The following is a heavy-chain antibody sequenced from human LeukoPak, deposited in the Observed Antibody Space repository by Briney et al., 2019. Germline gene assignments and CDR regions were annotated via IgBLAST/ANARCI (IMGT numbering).Heavy chain of an antibody. Sequence: ASVKVSCKASGGTFSSYAISWVRQAPGQGLEWMGRIIPILGIANYAQKFQGRVTITADKSTSTAYMELSSLRSEDTAVYYCARDSSGWGGYFDYWGQGTLVTVSS. CDR3: ARDSSGWGGYFDY. D-gene: IGHD6-19*01. J-gene: IGHJ4*02. CDR2: IIPILGIA. CDR1: GGTFSSYA. V-gene: IGHV1-69*04.